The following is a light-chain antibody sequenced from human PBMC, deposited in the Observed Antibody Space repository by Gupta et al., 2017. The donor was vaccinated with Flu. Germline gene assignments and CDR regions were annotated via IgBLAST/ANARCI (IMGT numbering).Light chain of an antibody. CDR1: QSISSW. J-gene: IGKJ1*01. Sequence: DIQKTQSPSTLSASVGDRVTITCRASQSISSWVAWYQQKPGKAPKLLIYTAARLESGVPSRFSGRGSGTEFTLTISSLQPDDFATYYCQQYNSYPWTFGQGTKVEIK. V-gene: IGKV1-5*03. CDR3: QQYNSYPWT. CDR2: TAA.